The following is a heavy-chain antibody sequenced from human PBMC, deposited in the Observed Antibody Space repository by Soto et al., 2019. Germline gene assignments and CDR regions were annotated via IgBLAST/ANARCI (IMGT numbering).Heavy chain of an antibody. CDR3: ARADDKMATIDY. Sequence: LSLTCNVSGGSISSYYWNWIRQSPGKGLEWIGYVSYSGSTNYNPSLKSRVTISADTSKNQFSLRLSSVTAADTAVYYCARADDKMATIDYWGQGALVTVSS. D-gene: IGHD5-12*01. V-gene: IGHV4-59*01. CDR1: GGSISSYY. J-gene: IGHJ4*02. CDR2: VSYSGST.